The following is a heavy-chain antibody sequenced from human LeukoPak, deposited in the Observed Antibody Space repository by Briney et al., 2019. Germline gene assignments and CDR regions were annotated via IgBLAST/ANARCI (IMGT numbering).Heavy chain of an antibody. J-gene: IGHJ4*02. D-gene: IGHD1-26*01. CDR2: ITPFSGNT. CDR1: GYTFTYRY. CDR3: ASSSSGSYSVPTR. V-gene: IGHV1-45*02. Sequence: EASVKVSCKASGYTFTYRYLHWVRQAPGQALEWMGWITPFSGNTNYAQKFQDRVTITRDRSMSTAYMELSSLRSEDTAMYYCASSSSGSYSVPTRWGQGTLVTVSS.